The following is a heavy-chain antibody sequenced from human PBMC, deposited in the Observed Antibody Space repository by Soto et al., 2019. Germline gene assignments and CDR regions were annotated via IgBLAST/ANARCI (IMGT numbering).Heavy chain of an antibody. CDR3: SRGGHITVVTASFDF. V-gene: IGHV1-46*03. Sequence: QAQLVQSGAEVKKPGASVKVSCKASENTFSSYYLHWVRQAPGQGLEWMGMIHPSGGGATYAQKFLGRVTMTRDTSTSTVFMELSSLRSEDTAIYYCSRGGHITVVTASFDFWGQGTRVTVSS. CDR2: IHPSGGGA. J-gene: IGHJ4*02. D-gene: IGHD2-21*02. CDR1: ENTFSSYY.